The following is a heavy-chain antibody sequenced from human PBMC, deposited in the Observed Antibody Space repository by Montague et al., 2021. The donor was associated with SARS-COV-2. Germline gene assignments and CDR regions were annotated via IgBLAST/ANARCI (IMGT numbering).Heavy chain of an antibody. Sequence: PALVKPTQTLTLTCTFSGFSLSTSGMCVSWIRQPPGKALEWLALIDWDDDKYYSTSLKTRLTISKDTSKNQVVLTMTNMDPVDTATYYCARIRDYVVTTGGDDGFDYWGQGTLVTVSS. D-gene: IGHD1-1*01. CDR2: IDWDDDK. V-gene: IGHV2-70*01. J-gene: IGHJ4*02. CDR3: ARIRDYVVTTGGDDGFDY. CDR1: GFSLSTSGMC.